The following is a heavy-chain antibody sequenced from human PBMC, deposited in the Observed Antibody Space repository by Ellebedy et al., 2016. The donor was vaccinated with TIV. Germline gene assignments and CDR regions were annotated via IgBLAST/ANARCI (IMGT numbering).Heavy chain of an antibody. CDR1: GFTFSDYY. J-gene: IGHJ4*02. V-gene: IGHV3-11*06. CDR3: VRRVAGKASLDY. CDR2: ISTSSSYT. Sequence: PGGSLRLSCVASGFTFSDYYMSWIRQAPGKGLEWVSTISTSSSYTKCADSVKGRFTVSRDDAKNSLYLHMNSLKAEDTAVYYCVRRVAGKASLDYWGQGALVTVSS. D-gene: IGHD6-19*01.